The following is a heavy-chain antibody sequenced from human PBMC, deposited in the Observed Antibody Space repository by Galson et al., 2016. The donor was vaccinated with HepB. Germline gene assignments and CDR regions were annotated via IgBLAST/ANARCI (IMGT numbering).Heavy chain of an antibody. CDR2: INWNSRSL. D-gene: IGHD1-26*01. Sequence: SLRLSCAASGFSFEDHGMHWVRQAPGKGLEWVSSINWNSRSLDSADSVRGRFTISRDNAKNSLFLQMNSLKLEDAALYYCAKEHAGSRGWYFDLWGRGTLVTVSS. CDR3: AKEHAGSRGWYFDL. J-gene: IGHJ2*01. CDR1: GFSFEDHG. V-gene: IGHV3-9*01.